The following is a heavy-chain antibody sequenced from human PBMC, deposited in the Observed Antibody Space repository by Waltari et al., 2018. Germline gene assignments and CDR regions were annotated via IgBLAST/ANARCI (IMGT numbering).Heavy chain of an antibody. Sequence: EVQLVQSGAEVKKPGATVKISCKASGSTFTAYYMPWVQQAPGKGLEWMGRVDPEDGETIYAEKFQGRVTITADTSTDTAYMELSSLRSEDTAVYYCATDGEWEPPDYWGQGTLVTVSS. J-gene: IGHJ4*02. CDR1: GSTFTAYY. CDR3: ATDGEWEPPDY. V-gene: IGHV1-69-2*01. D-gene: IGHD1-26*01. CDR2: VDPEDGET.